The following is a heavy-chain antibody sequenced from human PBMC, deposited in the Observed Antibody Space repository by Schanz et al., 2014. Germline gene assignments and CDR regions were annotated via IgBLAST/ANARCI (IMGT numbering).Heavy chain of an antibody. CDR1: RFTFSDYW. Sequence: EVQLVESEGGLVQPGGSLRLSCAASRFTFSDYWMSWVRQAPGKGLEWVANMNQDGSVKNYVDSVKGRFTISRDNAKNSLYLQMNSLRAEDTAVYYCARDKGGLIPFDYWGQGTLVAVSS. V-gene: IGHV3-7*01. D-gene: IGHD2-15*01. J-gene: IGHJ4*02. CDR2: MNQDGSVK. CDR3: ARDKGGLIPFDY.